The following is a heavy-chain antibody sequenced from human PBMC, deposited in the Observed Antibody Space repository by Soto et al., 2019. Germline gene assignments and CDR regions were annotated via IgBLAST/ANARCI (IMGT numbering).Heavy chain of an antibody. CDR2: IVGDGSSI. V-gene: IGHV3-23*01. CDR1: GFTFNYA. Sequence: AGGSLRLSCAASGFTFNYAMMWVRQAPGKGQEWVSGIVGDGSSIYYADSVKGRFTISRDNSKNTLYLQMNSLRVEDTAVYYCARDAVYNDGLWLVAYWGQGTLVTVSS. CDR3: ARDAVYNDGLWLVAY. D-gene: IGHD1-1*01. J-gene: IGHJ4*02.